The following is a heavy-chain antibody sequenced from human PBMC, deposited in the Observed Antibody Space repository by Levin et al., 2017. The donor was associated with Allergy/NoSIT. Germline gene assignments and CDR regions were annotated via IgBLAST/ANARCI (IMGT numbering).Heavy chain of an antibody. CDR3: AKEYCSGGSCFGFHFDY. J-gene: IGHJ4*02. CDR1: GFTFSSYG. Sequence: GGSLRLSCEASGFTFSSYGMHWVRQAPGKGLEWVAIISYDGRNKFYADSVKGRFTISRDNSKNTLYLQMNSLRAEDMAVYYCAKEYCSGGSCFGFHFDYWGQGTLLTVSS. D-gene: IGHD2-15*01. V-gene: IGHV3-30*18. CDR2: ISYDGRNK.